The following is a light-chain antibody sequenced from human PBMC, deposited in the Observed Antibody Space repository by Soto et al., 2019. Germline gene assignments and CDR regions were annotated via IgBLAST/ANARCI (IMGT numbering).Light chain of an antibody. V-gene: IGKV3-11*01. CDR3: QHRSDLFT. CDR2: DAS. J-gene: IGKJ3*01. Sequence: EIVMTQSPATLSVSPGERATLPCRASQSVSSNLAWYQQKPGQAPRLLIYDASNRATGVPPRFSGSGSGTDFTLTISSLEPEDFAVYYCQHRSDLFTFGPGTKVDI. CDR1: QSVSSN.